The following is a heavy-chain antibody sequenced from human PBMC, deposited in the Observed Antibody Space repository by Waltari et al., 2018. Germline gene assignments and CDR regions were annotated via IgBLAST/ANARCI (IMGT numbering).Heavy chain of an antibody. V-gene: IGHV4-39*01. J-gene: IGHJ1*01. CDR2: VYYTGSS. CDR1: GGSITDSPYY. CDR3: ASGGVTGRYFQH. Sequence: QLQLQESGPGLVKPSETLSLPCTVSGGSITDSPYYWGWIRQPPGKGLEWIGIVYYTGSSYYNPSLKSRVTTSVDTSKTQFSLKLSSVTAADTAVYYCASGGVTGRYFQHWGQGTLVTVSS. D-gene: IGHD3-16*01.